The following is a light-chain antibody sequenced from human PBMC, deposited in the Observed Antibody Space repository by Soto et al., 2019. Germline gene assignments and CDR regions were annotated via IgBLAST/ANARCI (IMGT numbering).Light chain of an antibody. Sequence: ETVMTQAPATLSLSPGERATPSCRASQSVSRYLAWYQQKPGQAPRLLIYDTSYGATGIPARFSGSGSGTDFTLTISSLEPEDFAVYYCQQRSNWITFGQGTRLEIK. CDR1: QSVSRY. CDR3: QQRSNWIT. CDR2: DTS. J-gene: IGKJ5*01. V-gene: IGKV3-11*01.